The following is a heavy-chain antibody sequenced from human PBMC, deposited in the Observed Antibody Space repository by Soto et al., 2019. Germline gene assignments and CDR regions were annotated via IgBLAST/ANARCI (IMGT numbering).Heavy chain of an antibody. CDR2: MNPNSGNT. V-gene: IGHV1-8*01. D-gene: IGHD3-3*01. CDR1: GYTFTSYD. J-gene: IGHJ4*02. Sequence: QVQLVQSGAEVKKPGASVKVSCKASGYTFTSYDINWVRQATGQGLEWMGWMNPNSGNTGYAQKFQGRVTMTRNTSISTSYMELSSLRSEDTAVYYCARGVGAFWSGYHSPFDYWGQGTLVNVSS. CDR3: ARGVGAFWSGYHSPFDY.